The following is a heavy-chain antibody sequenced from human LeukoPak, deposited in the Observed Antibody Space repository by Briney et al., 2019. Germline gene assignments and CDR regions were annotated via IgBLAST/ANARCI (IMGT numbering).Heavy chain of an antibody. D-gene: IGHD2-15*01. CDR1: GGSISSSSYY. J-gene: IGHJ5*02. V-gene: IGHV4-39*07. Sequence: SETLSLTCTVSGGSISSSSYYWGWIRQPPGKGLEWIGSIYYSGSTYYNPSLKSRVTISVDTSKNQFSLKLSSVTVADTAVYYCARGLVAAPSDPWGQGTLVTVSS. CDR2: IYYSGST. CDR3: ARGLVAAPSDP.